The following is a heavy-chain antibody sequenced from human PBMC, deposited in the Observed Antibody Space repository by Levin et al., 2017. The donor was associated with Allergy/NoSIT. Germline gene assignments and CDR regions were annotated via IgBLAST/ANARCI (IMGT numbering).Heavy chain of an antibody. CDR2: ISTYNDNT. Sequence: GESLKISCKATGYTFTSYGISWVRQAPGQGLEWMGWISTYNDNTNYPQRLQGRVTMTTDTSTSTAYMELRSLRSDDTAVYYCARDRVGATGDYWGQGTLVTVSS. CDR3: ARDRVGATGDY. D-gene: IGHD1-26*01. J-gene: IGHJ4*02. V-gene: IGHV1-18*01. CDR1: GYTFTSYG.